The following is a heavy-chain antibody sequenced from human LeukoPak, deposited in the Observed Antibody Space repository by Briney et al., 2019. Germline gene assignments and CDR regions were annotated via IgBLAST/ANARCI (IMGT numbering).Heavy chain of an antibody. CDR1: GGSISSSSYY. CDR3: ARANGGLDY. D-gene: IGHD2-8*01. Sequence: SETLSLTCTVSGGSISSSSYYWGWIRQPPGKGLEWIGSIYYSGSTYCNASLKSRATISVDTSKNQFSLKLSSVTAADTAVYYCARANGGLDYWGQGTLVTVSS. CDR2: IYYSGST. V-gene: IGHV4-39*01. J-gene: IGHJ4*02.